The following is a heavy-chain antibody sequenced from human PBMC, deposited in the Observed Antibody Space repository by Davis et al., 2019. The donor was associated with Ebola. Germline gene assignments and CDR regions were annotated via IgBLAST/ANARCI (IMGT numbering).Heavy chain of an antibody. J-gene: IGHJ6*02. CDR2: ISSTGSYS. V-gene: IGHV3-21*01. CDR1: GFTFSSYS. CDR3: VAAAATGIPRGMDV. D-gene: IGHD6-13*01. Sequence: PGGSLRLSCAASGFTFSSYSMNWVRQAPGKGLEWVSSISSTGSYSNYADSVKGRFTISRDNSKNTLYLQMNSLRAEDTAVYYCVAAAATGIPRGMDVWGQGTTVTVSS.